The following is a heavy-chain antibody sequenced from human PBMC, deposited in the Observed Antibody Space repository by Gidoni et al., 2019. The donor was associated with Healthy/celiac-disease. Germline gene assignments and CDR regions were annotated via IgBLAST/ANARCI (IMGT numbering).Heavy chain of an antibody. D-gene: IGHD2-15*01. J-gene: IGHJ6*02. Sequence: VQLVESGGGLVQPGGSLRLSCAASGFTFSSYWMHWVRQAPGKRLVWISRINSDGSSTSYADSVKGRFTISRDNAKNTLYLQMNSLRAEDTAVYYCAREDRNYGMDVWGQGTTVTVSS. CDR2: INSDGSST. CDR1: GFTFSSYW. V-gene: IGHV3-74*01. CDR3: AREDRNYGMDV.